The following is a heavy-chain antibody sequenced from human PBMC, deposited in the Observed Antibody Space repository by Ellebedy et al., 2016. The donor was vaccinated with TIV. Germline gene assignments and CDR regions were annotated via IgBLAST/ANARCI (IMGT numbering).Heavy chain of an antibody. J-gene: IGHJ4*02. CDR1: GFIFGNYY. V-gene: IGHV3-11*01. Sequence: GGSLRLSXAASGFIFGNYYMSWIRQAPGKGLEWISYVSSSGDNVFYADSVKGRFTISRDNAKSALYLQMNSLRVEDTAIYYCARDGNWKDDFWGQGTLVTVSS. CDR2: VSSSGDNV. D-gene: IGHD1-1*01. CDR3: ARDGNWKDDF.